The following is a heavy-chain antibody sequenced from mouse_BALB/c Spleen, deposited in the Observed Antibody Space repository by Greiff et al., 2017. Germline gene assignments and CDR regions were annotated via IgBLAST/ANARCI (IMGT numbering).Heavy chain of an antibody. CDR3: ARGYGNHPDY. CDR2: IDPANGNT. V-gene: IGHV14-3*02. J-gene: IGHJ2*01. CDR1: GFNIKDTY. Sequence: VQLKESGAELVKPGASVKLSCTASGFNIKDTYMHWVKQRPEQGLEWIGRIDPANGNTKYDPKFQGKATITADTSSNTAYLQLSSLTSEDTAVYYCARGYGNHPDYWGQGTTLTVSS. D-gene: IGHD2-10*02.